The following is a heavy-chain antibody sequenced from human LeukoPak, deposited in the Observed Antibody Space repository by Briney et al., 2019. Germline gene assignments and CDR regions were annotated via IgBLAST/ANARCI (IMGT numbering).Heavy chain of an antibody. D-gene: IGHD3-10*01. CDR3: ARVPQLGWFGEAPFDY. J-gene: IGHJ4*02. V-gene: IGHV4-31*03. CDR2: IYYSGST. CDR1: GCSISSGGYY. Sequence: SETLSLTCTVSGCSISSGGYYWSWIRQHPGKGLEWIGYIYYSGSTYYNPSLKSRVTIAVDTSKNQFSLKLSSVTAADTAVYYCARVPQLGWFGEAPFDYWGQGTLVTVSS.